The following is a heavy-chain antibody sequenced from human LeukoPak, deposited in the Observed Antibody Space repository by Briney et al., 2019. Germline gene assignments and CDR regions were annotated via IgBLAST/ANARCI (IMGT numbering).Heavy chain of an antibody. CDR1: GFTFSSYE. CDR3: ARDFPRSGR. V-gene: IGHV3-48*03. J-gene: IGHJ4*02. Sequence: PGGSLRLSCAASGFTFSSYEMNWVRQAPGKGLEWVSYISSSGGTIYYADSVKGRFTISRDNAKNSLYLQMNSLRAEDTAVYYCARDFPRSGRWGQGTLVTVSS. CDR2: ISSSGGTI.